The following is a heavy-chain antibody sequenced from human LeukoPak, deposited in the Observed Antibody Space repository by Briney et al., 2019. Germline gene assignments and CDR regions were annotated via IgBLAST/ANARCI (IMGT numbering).Heavy chain of an antibody. CDR3: AKEGNYDILTGYYSDY. CDR1: GFTLSDYY. Sequence: PGGSLRLSCAASGFTLSDYYMDWIRQAPGKGLEWVSYISSSGSTIYYADSVKGRFTISRDNAKNSLYLQMNSLRAEDTAVYYCAKEGNYDILTGYYSDYWGQGTLVTVSS. J-gene: IGHJ4*02. V-gene: IGHV3-11*04. D-gene: IGHD3-9*01. CDR2: ISSSGSTI.